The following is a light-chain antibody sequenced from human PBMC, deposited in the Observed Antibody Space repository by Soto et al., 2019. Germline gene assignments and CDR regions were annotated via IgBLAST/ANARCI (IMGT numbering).Light chain of an antibody. J-gene: IGLJ2*01. CDR1: SSDVGGHNY. CDR3: SSFTNSGTVV. V-gene: IGLV2-14*01. Sequence: QSALTQPASVSGSPGQSITISCTGTSSDVGGHNYVSWYQQHPGKARKNMIYEVNNGPSGVSDRFSGSKSGNTASRTISGLQAEDEAYYYCSSFTNSGTVVFGGGTKLTVL. CDR2: EVN.